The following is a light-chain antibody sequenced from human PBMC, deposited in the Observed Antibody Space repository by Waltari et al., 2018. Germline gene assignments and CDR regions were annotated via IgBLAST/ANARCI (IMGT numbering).Light chain of an antibody. CDR2: HSS. CDR3: QQGYTSPPT. Sequence: EIHMTQSPSSVSASVGDRVSMSCRASQDISTSLAWYQQKSGKAPSLLIYHSSTLQSGVPSRFSGAGTGTDFTLTINNLHPEDFATYFCQQGYTSPPTFGPGTKVELK. CDR1: QDISTS. V-gene: IGKV1-12*01. J-gene: IGKJ1*01.